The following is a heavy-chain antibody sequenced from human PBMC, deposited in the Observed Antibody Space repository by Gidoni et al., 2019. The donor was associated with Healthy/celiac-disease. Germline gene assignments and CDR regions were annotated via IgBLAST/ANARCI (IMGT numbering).Heavy chain of an antibody. CDR2: ITWNSGTI. V-gene: IGHV3-9*01. CDR3: AKDIGFCGSCQRSGGMDV. CDR1: GSTFDAFA. Sequence: EVQLVESGGGLVQPGRSLRLSCAASGSTFDAFAMHWVRQAPGKGLEWVSGITWNSGTIGYADSVKGRFTISRDNAKNSLYLQMNSLRPEDTALYYCAKDIGFCGSCQRSGGMDVWGQGTTVTVSS. J-gene: IGHJ6*02. D-gene: IGHD2-15*01.